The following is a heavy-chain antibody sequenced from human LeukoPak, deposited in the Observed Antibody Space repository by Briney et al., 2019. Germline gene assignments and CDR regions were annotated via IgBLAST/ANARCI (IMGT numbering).Heavy chain of an antibody. Sequence: SETLSLTCTVSGGSISSYYWSWIRQPPGKGLEWIGYIYYSGSTNYNPSLKSRVTISVDTSKNQFSLKLSSVTAADTAVYYCARLMGSCYPLDYWGQGTLVTVSS. J-gene: IGHJ4*02. CDR2: IYYSGST. CDR1: GGSISSYY. V-gene: IGHV4-59*01. D-gene: IGHD1-26*01. CDR3: ARLMGSCYPLDY.